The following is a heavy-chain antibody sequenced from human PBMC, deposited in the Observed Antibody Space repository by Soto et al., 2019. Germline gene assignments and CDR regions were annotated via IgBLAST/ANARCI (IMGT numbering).Heavy chain of an antibody. CDR1: GYTFIGYY. V-gene: IGHV1-2*04. J-gene: IGHJ5*02. CDR2: INPNSGGT. D-gene: IGHD5-18*01. CDR3: ALLPDTAMVTA. Sequence: ASVKVSCKASGYTFIGYYMHWVRQAPGQGLEWMGWINPNSGGTNYAQKFQGWVTMTRDTSISTAYMELSRLRSDDTAVYYCALLPDTAMVTAWGQGTLVTVSS.